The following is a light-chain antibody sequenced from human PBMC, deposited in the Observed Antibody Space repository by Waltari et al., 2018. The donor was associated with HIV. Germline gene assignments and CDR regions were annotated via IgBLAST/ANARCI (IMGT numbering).Light chain of an antibody. CDR1: HSLLYASNNKNF. V-gene: IGKV4-1*01. CDR2: WAS. Sequence: DIVMTQSPDSLTVSLGERDTLNCKSSHSLLYASNNKNFLAWYQQKPGQPPKLLINWASTRESGVPDRFSGSGSETGFTLTISSLQAEDVAIYYCHQYYSIPRTFGQGTKLEI. CDR3: HQYYSIPRT. J-gene: IGKJ1*01.